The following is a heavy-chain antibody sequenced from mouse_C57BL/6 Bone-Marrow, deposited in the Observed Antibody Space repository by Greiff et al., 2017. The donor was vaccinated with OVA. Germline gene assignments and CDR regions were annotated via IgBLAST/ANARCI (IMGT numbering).Heavy chain of an antibody. CDR3: ARGDYDYDGVDY. D-gene: IGHD2-4*01. V-gene: IGHV5-17*01. J-gene: IGHJ2*01. Sequence: EVKVVESGGGLVKPGGSLKLSCAASGFTFSDYGMHWVRQAPEKGLEWVAYISSGSSTIYYADTVKGRFTISRDNAKNTLFLQITSLRSEDTAMYYCARGDYDYDGVDYWGQGTTLTVSS. CDR1: GFTFSDYG. CDR2: ISSGSSTI.